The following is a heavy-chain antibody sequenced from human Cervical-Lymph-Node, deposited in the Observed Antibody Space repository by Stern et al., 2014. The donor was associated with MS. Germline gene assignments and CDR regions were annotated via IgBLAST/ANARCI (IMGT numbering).Heavy chain of an antibody. J-gene: IGHJ1*01. V-gene: IGHV3-33*01. CDR2: IWYDGSNR. CDR1: GFTFSSSG. Sequence: VQLEESGGGVVQPGRSLRLSCAASGFTFSSSGMHWVRQAPGKGLEGLAIIWYDGSNRYYADSVKGRFTISRDNSKNTLYLQMNSLRAEDTAVYYCAREGGNTAEYFQHWGQGTLVTVSS. CDR3: AREGGNTAEYFQH. D-gene: IGHD4-23*01.